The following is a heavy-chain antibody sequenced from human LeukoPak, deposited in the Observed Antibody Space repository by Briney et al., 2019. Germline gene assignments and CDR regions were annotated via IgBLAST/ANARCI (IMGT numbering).Heavy chain of an antibody. V-gene: IGHV1-3*01. CDR2: INAGNGNT. D-gene: IGHD4-23*01. CDR1: GYTFTSYA. J-gene: IGHJ6*04. CDR3: AGKRKPDYYGMDV. Sequence: ASVKVSCKASGYTFTSYAMHWVRQAPGQRLEWMGWINAGNGNTKYSQKFQGRVTITRDTSASTACMELSSLRSEDTAVYYCAGKRKPDYYGMDVWGKGTTVTVSS.